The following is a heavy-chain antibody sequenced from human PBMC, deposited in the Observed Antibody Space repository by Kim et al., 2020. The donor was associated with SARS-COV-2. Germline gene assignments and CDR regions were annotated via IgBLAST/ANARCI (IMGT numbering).Heavy chain of an antibody. Sequence: SETLSLTCTVSGGSISSSSYYWGWIRQPPGKGLEWIGSIYYSGSTYYNPSLKSRVTISVDTSKNQFSLKLSSVTAADTAVYYCARGAGGSSPGRDGMDVWGQGTTVTVSS. CDR1: GGSISSSSYY. J-gene: IGHJ6*02. D-gene: IGHD6-13*01. V-gene: IGHV4-39*07. CDR2: IYYSGST. CDR3: ARGAGGSSPGRDGMDV.